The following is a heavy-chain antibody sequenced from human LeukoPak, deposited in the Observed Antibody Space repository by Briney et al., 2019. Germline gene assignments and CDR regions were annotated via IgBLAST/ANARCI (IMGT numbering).Heavy chain of an antibody. CDR3: ARDGSKFHTSCCSWFDP. CDR1: GYSISSGYY. J-gene: IGHJ5*02. V-gene: IGHV4-61*02. CDR2: IYTSGST. D-gene: IGHD2-2*01. Sequence: SETLSLTCAVSGYSISSGYYWSWIRQPAGKGLEWIGRIYTSGSTNYNPSLKSRVTISVDTSKNQFSLKLSSVTAADTAVYYCARDGSKFHTSCCSWFDPWGQGTLVTVSS.